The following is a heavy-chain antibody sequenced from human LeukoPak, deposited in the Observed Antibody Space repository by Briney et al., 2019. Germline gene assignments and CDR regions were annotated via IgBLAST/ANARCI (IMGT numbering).Heavy chain of an antibody. CDR1: GFTFSSYG. Sequence: GGSLRLSCAASGFTFSSYGMHWVRQAPGKGLEWVAFIGYGGSNKFHGESVKGRFTISRDNSKNTLYLQMNSLKVEDTAVYYCASGGYYYVSDFCGQGTLATVSS. D-gene: IGHD1-26*01. V-gene: IGHV3-30*02. J-gene: IGHJ4*02. CDR2: IGYGGSNK. CDR3: ASGGYYYVSDF.